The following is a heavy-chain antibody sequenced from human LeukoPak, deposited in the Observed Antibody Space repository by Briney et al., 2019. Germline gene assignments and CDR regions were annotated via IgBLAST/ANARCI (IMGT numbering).Heavy chain of an antibody. CDR1: GYTFTGSY. D-gene: IGHD1-14*01. V-gene: IGHV1-2*02. J-gene: IGHJ5*02. CDR3: ARDMYIHGSGMFDP. Sequence: ASVKVSCKASGYTFTGSYIHWVRQAPGQGLEWMGWINPNNGDTNYTQIFQGRVTMTRDTSIRTAYMELSRLRSDDTAAYYCARDMYIHGSGMFDPWGQGTLVIVSS. CDR2: INPNNGDT.